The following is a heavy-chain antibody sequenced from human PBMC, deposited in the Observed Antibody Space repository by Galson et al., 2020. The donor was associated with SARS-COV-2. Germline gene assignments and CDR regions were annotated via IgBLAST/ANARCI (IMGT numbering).Heavy chain of an antibody. J-gene: IGHJ4*02. CDR1: GFTITTFA. CDR3: AKNGGADGWPRFDY. D-gene: IGHD6-19*01. Sequence: GESLKISCAASGFTITTFAMSWVRQAPGKGLEWVSSVSGRAYSTYYADSVKGRFTISRDNSKNTLYLQMNSLRAEDTAVYYCAKNGGADGWPRFDYWGQGTLVTVSS. V-gene: IGHV3-23*01. CDR2: VSGRAYST.